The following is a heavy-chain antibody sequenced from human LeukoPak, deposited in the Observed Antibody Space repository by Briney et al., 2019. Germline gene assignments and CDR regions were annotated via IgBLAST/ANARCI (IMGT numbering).Heavy chain of an antibody. CDR3: ASQSYARFDP. V-gene: IGHV3-7*01. D-gene: IGHD3-16*01. J-gene: IGHJ5*02. CDR1: GFTFSSDW. CDR2: IQPDGSEQ. Sequence: GGSLRLSCVASGFTFSSDWMSWVRQAPGKGLEWVGNIQPDGSEQYPVDSVKGRFTISRDNARNSLFLQMNSLRVEDTAVYYCASQSYARFDPWGQGTLVTVSS.